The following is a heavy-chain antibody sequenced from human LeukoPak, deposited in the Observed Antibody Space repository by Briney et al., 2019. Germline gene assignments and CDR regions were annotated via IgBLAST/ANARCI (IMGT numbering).Heavy chain of an antibody. CDR2: ISWNSGSI. D-gene: IGHD3-22*01. V-gene: IGHV3-9*01. CDR3: AKSVGYYYDSSGYSDY. CDR1: GFTFDDYA. J-gene: IGHJ4*02. Sequence: GGSLRLSCAAFGFTFDDYAMHWVRQAPGKGLEWVSGISWNSGSIGYADSVKGRFTISRDNAKNSLYLQMNSLRAEDTALYYCAKSVGYYYDSSGYSDYWGQGTLVTVSS.